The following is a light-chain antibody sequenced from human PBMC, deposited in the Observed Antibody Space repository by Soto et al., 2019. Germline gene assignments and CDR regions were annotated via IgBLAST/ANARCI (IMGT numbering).Light chain of an antibody. J-gene: IGKJ1*01. V-gene: IGKV3-20*01. CDR2: GAS. Sequence: EIVLTQSPGTLSLSPGERATLSCRASQSVRSSFLAWYQQKPGQAPRLLIYGASSRATGIPDRFSGSGSGTDFTLTISRLEPEDFAVYYCQQYDSSPWTFGQGTKAEIK. CDR1: QSVRSSF. CDR3: QQYDSSPWT.